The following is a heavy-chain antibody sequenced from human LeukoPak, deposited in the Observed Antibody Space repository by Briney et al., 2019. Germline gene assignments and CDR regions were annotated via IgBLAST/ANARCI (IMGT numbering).Heavy chain of an antibody. CDR2: IYYSGST. D-gene: IGHD3-10*01. J-gene: IGHJ6*02. V-gene: IGHV4-39*07. CDR1: GGSISSSSYY. Sequence: SETLSLTCTVSGGSISSSSYYWGWIRQPPGKGLEWIGSIYYSGSTYYNPSLKSRVTISVDTSKNQFSLKLSSVTAADTAVYYCARGRDYYGSASYYGMDVWGQGTTVTVSS. CDR3: ARGRDYYGSASYYGMDV.